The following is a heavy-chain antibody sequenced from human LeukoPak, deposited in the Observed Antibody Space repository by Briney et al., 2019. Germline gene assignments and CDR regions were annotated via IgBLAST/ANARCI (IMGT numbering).Heavy chain of an antibody. CDR2: LGIAGDT. J-gene: IGHJ6*02. V-gene: IGHV3-13*01. CDR3: AKDIRDGSYYYYGMDV. CDR1: GFTVSSYA. D-gene: IGHD3-10*01. Sequence: GGSLRLSCAASGFTVSSYAMHWVRQPIGKGLEWVSALGIAGDTFYPGSVKGRFTISRDNAKNSLYLQMNSLRAEGTALYYCAKDIRDGSYYYYGMDVWGQGTTVTVSS.